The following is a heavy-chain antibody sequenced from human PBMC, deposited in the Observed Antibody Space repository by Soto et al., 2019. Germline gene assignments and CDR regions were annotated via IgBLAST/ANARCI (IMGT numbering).Heavy chain of an antibody. J-gene: IGHJ4*02. V-gene: IGHV3-23*01. CDR2: IGPSGGDI. D-gene: IGHD1-26*01. Sequence: PGGSLRLSCAASAFTLSSYAMAWVRQAPGKGLEWVSSIGPSGGDISYADSVRGRFTVSRDNSKNTLYLQMDSLSAEDTAVYYCAKKYRGTYPFDYWGQGTLVTVSS. CDR3: AKKYRGTYPFDY. CDR1: AFTLSSYA.